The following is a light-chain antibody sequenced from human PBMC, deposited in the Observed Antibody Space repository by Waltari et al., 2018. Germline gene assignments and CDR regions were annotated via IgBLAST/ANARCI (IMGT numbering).Light chain of an antibody. CDR1: QGIISH. V-gene: IGKV1-9*01. J-gene: IGKJ5*01. CDR2: LAS. CDR3: MQLHDYPLT. Sequence: DIQLTQSPSFLSAPVGDRVTITCRASQGIISHLFWYQVKPGKAPNILISLASTLQSGVPSRFSGCGFGTEFTLTISSLQAEDFGIYYCMQLHDYPLTLGQGTRLDIK.